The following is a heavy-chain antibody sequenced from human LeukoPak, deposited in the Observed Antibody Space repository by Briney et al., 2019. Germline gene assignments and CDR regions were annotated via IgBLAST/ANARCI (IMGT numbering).Heavy chain of an antibody. CDR1: GLSLGNYW. Sequence: PGGSLRLSCVGSGLSLGNYWMDWVRQAPGKGLEWVANIRKDGGDIHYVDSVKGRFTISRDNAKNSVYLQMHRLRAEDTAVYYCARDAFGDFSYWGQGILVTVPS. V-gene: IGHV3-7*01. CDR3: ARDAFGDFSY. J-gene: IGHJ4*02. D-gene: IGHD3-10*01. CDR2: IRKDGGDI.